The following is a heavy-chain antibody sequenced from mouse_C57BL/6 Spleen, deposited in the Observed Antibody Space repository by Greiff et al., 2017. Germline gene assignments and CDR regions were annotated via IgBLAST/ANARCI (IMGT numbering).Heavy chain of an antibody. J-gene: IGHJ1*03. CDR1: GYTFTDYN. Sequence: VQLKQSGPELVKPGASVKMSCKASGYTFTDYNMHWVKQSHGKSLEWIGYINPNNGGTSYNQKFKGKATLTVNKSSSTAYMELRSLTSEDAAVYYCASPNWYFDVWGTGTTVTVSS. CDR2: INPNNGGT. V-gene: IGHV1-22*01. CDR3: ASPNWYFDV.